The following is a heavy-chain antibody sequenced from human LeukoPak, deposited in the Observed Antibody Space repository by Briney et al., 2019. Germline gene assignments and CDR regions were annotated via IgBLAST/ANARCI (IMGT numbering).Heavy chain of an antibody. CDR2: INWNGDIT. J-gene: IGHJ4*02. D-gene: IGHD3-9*01. Sequence: PGGSLRLSCAASGFTFSGYEMNWVRQGPGKGLEWVSGINWNGDITNYADSVKGRFTISRDNAKNSLYLQMNSLRAEDTALYYCARGSTYYDILTGYHYYFDYWGQGTLVTVSS. V-gene: IGHV3-20*04. CDR1: GFTFSGYE. CDR3: ARGSTYYDILTGYHYYFDY.